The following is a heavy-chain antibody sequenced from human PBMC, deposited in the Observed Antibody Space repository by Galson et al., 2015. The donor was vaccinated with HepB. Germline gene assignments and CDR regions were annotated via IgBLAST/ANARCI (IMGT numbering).Heavy chain of an antibody. CDR1: GYTLTELS. V-gene: IGHV1-24*01. CDR2: FDPEDGET. J-gene: IGHJ6*02. CDR3: ATDPTGGDYGGMDV. Sequence: SVKVSCKVSGYTLTELSMHWVRQAPGKGLEWMGGFDPEDGETIYAQKFQGRVTMTEDTSTDTANMELSSLRSEDTAVYYCATDPTGGDYGGMDVWGQGTTVTVSS. D-gene: IGHD2-8*02.